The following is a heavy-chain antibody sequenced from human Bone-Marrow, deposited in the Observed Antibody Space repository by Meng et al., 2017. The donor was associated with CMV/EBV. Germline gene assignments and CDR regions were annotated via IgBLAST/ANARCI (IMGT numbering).Heavy chain of an antibody. CDR1: GYTFTSYY. J-gene: IGHJ4*02. V-gene: IGHV1-2*02. D-gene: IGHD5-24*01. Sequence: ASVKVSCKASGYTFTSYYMHWVRQAPGQGLEWMGWINPNSGGTNYAQKFQGRVTMTRDTSISTAYMELSRLRSDDTAVYYRARGGKVQGRWLQFYWGQGTLVTVSS. CDR3: ARGGKVQGRWLQFY. CDR2: INPNSGGT.